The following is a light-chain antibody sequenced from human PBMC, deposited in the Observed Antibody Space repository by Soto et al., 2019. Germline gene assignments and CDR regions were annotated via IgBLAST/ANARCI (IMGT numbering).Light chain of an antibody. J-gene: IGKJ1*01. CDR1: QSVLHSPNNKNY. CDR3: QHYNSYSEA. Sequence: DIVMTQSPDSLAVSLGERATINCKSSQSVLHSPNNKNYLAWYQHKPGQPPKMLIYWASSRESGVPDRFSGSGSGTDFTLTISSLQPDDFATYYCQHYNSYSEAFGQGTKVDIK. V-gene: IGKV4-1*01. CDR2: WAS.